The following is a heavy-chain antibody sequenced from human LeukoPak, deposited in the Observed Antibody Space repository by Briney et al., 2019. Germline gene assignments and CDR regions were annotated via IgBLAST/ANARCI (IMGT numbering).Heavy chain of an antibody. CDR1: GFTFSSYA. CDR3: AKRDGGPDWYFDL. J-gene: IGHJ2*01. V-gene: IGHV3-23*01. Sequence: GGSLRLSCAASGFTFSSYAMSWVRQAPGKGLEWVSAITNGGDNTYYADSVKGRFTISRDNSKNTLYLQMNSLRAEDTAVYYCAKRDGGPDWYFDLWGRGTLVTVSS. CDR2: ITNGGDNT. D-gene: IGHD4-23*01.